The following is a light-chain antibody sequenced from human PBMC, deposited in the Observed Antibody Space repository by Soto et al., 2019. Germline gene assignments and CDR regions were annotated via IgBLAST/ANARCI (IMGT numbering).Light chain of an antibody. CDR3: QQANSFPLT. CDR1: QGISSY. J-gene: IGKJ4*01. Sequence: AIRMTQSPSSLSASTGDRVTITCRASQGISSYLAWYQQKPGKAPKLLIYAASTLQSGVPSRFSGSGSGTDFTHTISCLQPEDFATYYCQQANSFPLTFGGGTKVDIK. V-gene: IGKV1-8*01. CDR2: AAS.